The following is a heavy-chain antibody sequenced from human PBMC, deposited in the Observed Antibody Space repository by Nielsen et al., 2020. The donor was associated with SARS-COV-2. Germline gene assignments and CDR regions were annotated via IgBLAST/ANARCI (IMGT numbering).Heavy chain of an antibody. J-gene: IGHJ5*02. Sequence: SETLSLTCAVSGGSVSSNDWWTWVRQSPGKGLEWIGEVSHSGRINYNPSLKSRVTLSMDKSKRQFSLRLTSVSAADTAVYFCARASDEARNPNWFDPWGQGTQVTVSS. CDR3: ARASDEARNPNWFDP. CDR1: GGSVSSNDW. CDR2: VSHSGRI. V-gene: IGHV4-4*02.